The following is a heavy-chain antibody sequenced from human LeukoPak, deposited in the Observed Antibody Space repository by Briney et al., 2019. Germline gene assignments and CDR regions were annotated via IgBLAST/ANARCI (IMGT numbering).Heavy chain of an antibody. J-gene: IGHJ6*02. CDR2: ISWNGGSI. CDR3: ANDSPDYGDYVRFTGWYYGMDV. CDR1: GFTFDDYA. Sequence: PGRSLRLSCAASGFTFDDYAMHWVRQAPGKGLEWVSGISWNGGSIGYADSVKGRFTISRDNAKNSLYLQMNSLRAEYAAFYYCANDSPDYGDYVRFTGWYYGMDVWGQGTTVTV. D-gene: IGHD4-17*01. V-gene: IGHV3-9*01.